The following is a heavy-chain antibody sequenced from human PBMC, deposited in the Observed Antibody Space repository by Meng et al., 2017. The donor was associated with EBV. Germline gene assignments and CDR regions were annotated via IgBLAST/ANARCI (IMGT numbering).Heavy chain of an antibody. CDR3: ARGYRGSSWYLGY. CDR1: GGTLSSYS. CDR2: IIHIFGTA. D-gene: IGHD6-13*01. V-gene: IGHV1-69*01. J-gene: IGHJ4*02. Sequence: QVQLVQCVEGVKKPGSSVKVSCKASGGTLSSYSISWVRQAPGQGLEWMGGIIHIFGTANYAQKFQGRVTITADESTSTAYMELSRLRSEDTAVYYCARGYRGSSWYLGYWGQGTLVTVSS.